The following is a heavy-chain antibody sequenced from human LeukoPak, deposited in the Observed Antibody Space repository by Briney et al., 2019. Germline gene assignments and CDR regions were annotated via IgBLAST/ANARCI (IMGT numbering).Heavy chain of an antibody. J-gene: IGHJ4*02. D-gene: IGHD1-14*01. CDR1: GGSISSYY. CDR3: TRGWTEFDY. V-gene: IGHV4-4*07. Sequence: TSETLSLTCTVSGGSISSYYWNWIPQPAGKGLEWIGRIYSSGSTSYNPSLKSRVTMSVDTSKNQFSLYLTSVTAADTAVYYCTRGWTEFDYWGQGALVTVSS. CDR2: IYSSGST.